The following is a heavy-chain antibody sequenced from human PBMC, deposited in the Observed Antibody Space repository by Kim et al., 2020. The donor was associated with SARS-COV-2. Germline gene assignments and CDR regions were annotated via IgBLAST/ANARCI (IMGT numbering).Heavy chain of an antibody. CDR1: GFTFSSYG. Sequence: GGSLRLSCAASGFTFSSYGMHWVRQAPGKGLEWVAVISYDGSNKYYADSVKGRFTISRDNSKNTLYLQMNSLRAEDTAVYYCAKGGRYGVLGIFDYWGQG. V-gene: IGHV3-30*18. CDR3: AKGGRYGVLGIFDY. J-gene: IGHJ4*02. CDR2: ISYDGSNK. D-gene: IGHD3-16*01.